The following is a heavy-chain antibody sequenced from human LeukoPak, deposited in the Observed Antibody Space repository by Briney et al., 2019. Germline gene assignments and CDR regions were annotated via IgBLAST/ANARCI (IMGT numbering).Heavy chain of an antibody. V-gene: IGHV3-7*01. J-gene: IGHJ4*02. D-gene: IGHD4-17*01. Sequence: GGSLRLSCAASGFSFSSQWMSWVRQAPGKWLEWVAIVNQGGTGKYYVDSVKGRFTISRDNAENSLYLQMNSLRAEDTAVYYCARRRTTVTTSLDYWGQGTLVTVSS. CDR3: ARRRTTVTTSLDY. CDR1: GFSFSSQW. CDR2: VNQGGTGK.